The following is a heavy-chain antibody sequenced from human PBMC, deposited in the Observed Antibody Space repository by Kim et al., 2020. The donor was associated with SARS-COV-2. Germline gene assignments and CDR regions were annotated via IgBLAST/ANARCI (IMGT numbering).Heavy chain of an antibody. J-gene: IGHJ1*01. Sequence: GGSLRLSCAAAGLTFSDYAMSWVRQAPGKGLQWVSGINSNGGSMFYADSVKGRFTISRDNSRNRLYLQMNSLRDDDTAVYYCATRNYIGSGSYTPFQHWGQGTLVTVSS. CDR2: INSNGGSM. CDR3: ATRNYIGSGSYTPFQH. V-gene: IGHV3-23*01. CDR1: GLTFSDYA. D-gene: IGHD3-10*01.